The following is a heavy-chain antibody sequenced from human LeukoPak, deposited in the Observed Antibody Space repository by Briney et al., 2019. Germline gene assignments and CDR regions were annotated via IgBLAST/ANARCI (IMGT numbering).Heavy chain of an antibody. V-gene: IGHV3-23*01. CDR2: ISGSGGST. D-gene: IGHD3-22*01. J-gene: IGHJ4*02. Sequence: GGSLRLSCAASGFTFSSYGTSWVRQAPGKGLEWVSAISGSGGSTYYADSVKGRFTISRDNSKNTLYLQMNSLRAEDTAVYYCAKGVNYYDSSDLDYWGQGTLVTVSS. CDR3: AKGVNYYDSSDLDY. CDR1: GFTFSSYG.